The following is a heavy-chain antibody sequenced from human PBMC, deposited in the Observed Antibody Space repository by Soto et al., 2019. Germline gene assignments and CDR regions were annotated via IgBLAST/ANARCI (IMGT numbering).Heavy chain of an antibody. J-gene: IGHJ5*02. Sequence: PVGSLRLSCAASGFTFSNYWMHWVRQAPGKGLVWVSRINSDGSSTNYADSVKGRFTISRDNSKNTLYLQMNSLRAEDTAVYYCAKDYYYYGISGNPTWGQGTLVTVSS. CDR3: AKDYYYYGISGNPT. CDR2: INSDGSST. D-gene: IGHD3-22*01. CDR1: GFTFSNYW. V-gene: IGHV3-74*01.